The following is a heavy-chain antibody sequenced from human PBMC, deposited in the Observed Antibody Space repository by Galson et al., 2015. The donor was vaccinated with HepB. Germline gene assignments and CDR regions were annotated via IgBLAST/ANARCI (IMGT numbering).Heavy chain of an antibody. Sequence: SLRLSCAASGFTFTDYALHWVRQVPGKGLEWVAGLSYDGVNKYYTDSVKGQFAIFRDNSKNTLYLQMNSLRTEETAVYYCARDATVGVLPITISGVVVISAFDLWGQGKMVTVSS. CDR3: ARDATVGVLPITISGVVVISAFDL. D-gene: IGHD3-3*01. J-gene: IGHJ3*01. V-gene: IGHV3-30*09. CDR2: LSYDGVNK. CDR1: GFTFTDYA.